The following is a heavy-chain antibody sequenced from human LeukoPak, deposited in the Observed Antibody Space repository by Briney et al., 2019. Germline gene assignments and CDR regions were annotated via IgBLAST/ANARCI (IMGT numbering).Heavy chain of an antibody. J-gene: IGHJ6*02. D-gene: IGHD6-19*01. CDR2: INPNSGGT. Sequence: ASVKVSCKASGYTFTSYDINWVRQAPGQGLEWMGWINPNSGGTNYAQKFQGRVTMTRDTSISTAYMELSRLRSDDTAVYYCARSPLHYDSSGWSRMYYYGMDVWGQGTTVTVSS. V-gene: IGHV1-2*02. CDR1: GYTFTSYD. CDR3: ARSPLHYDSSGWSRMYYYGMDV.